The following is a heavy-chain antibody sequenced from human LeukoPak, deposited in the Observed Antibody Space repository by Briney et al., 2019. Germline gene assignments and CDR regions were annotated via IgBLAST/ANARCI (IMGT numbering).Heavy chain of an antibody. CDR1: GGSISSYY. D-gene: IGHD2-2*01. CDR3: ARHYIQPPHYFDY. CDR2: TYYTGST. V-gene: IGHV4-59*08. Sequence: PSETLSLTCTVSGGSISSYYWSWIRHRPGKGLEWIGFTYYTGSTHYNTFLKSRVTVSIDTAKNQFALKLSAVTAADTAVYYCARHYIQPPHYFDYWGQGTLVTVFS. J-gene: IGHJ4*02.